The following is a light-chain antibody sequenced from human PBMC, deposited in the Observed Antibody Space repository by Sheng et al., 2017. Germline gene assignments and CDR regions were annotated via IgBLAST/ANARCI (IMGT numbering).Light chain of an antibody. J-gene: IGLJ2*01. Sequence: QSALTQPASVSGSPGQSITISCTGTSSDVGGSKYVSWYQHHPGKAPKVMIYDVSNRPPGISNRFSGSKSDNTASLTISGLQAEDEADYYCSSYTTYSTKVFGGGTKLTV. V-gene: IGLV2-14*03. CDR2: DVS. CDR3: SSYTTYSTKV. CDR1: SSDVGGSKY.